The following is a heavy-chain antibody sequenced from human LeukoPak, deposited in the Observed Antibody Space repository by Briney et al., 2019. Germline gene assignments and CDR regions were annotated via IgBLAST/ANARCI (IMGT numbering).Heavy chain of an antibody. D-gene: IGHD3-16*02. V-gene: IGHV4-38-2*02. CDR2: VYHSGST. CDR3: ARPPGPNYDYVWGSYP. CDR1: GYSITGGYY. Sequence: SETLSLTCTVSGYSITGGYYWGWIRPPPGRGLEWIGTVYHSGSTYYNPSLKSRVTILVGASKNQFSLTLSSVTAADTAVYYCARPPGPNYDYVWGSYPWGQGTLVTVSS. J-gene: IGHJ4*02.